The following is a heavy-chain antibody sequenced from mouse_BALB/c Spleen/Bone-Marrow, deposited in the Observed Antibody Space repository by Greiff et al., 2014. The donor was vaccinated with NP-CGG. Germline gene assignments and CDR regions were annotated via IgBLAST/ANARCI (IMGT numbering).Heavy chain of an antibody. D-gene: IGHD1-1*01. CDR3: ATYYYGSSWGFAY. CDR1: GFKIKDTY. Sequence: VQLKESGAEVVKPGGSVKVSCTAFGFKIKDTYMHWGEKRPEKGLGGVGRIDPANGNTKYDPKFQGKATITADTSSNTAYLQLSSLTSEDTAVYYCATYYYGSSWGFAYWGQGTLVTVSA. J-gene: IGHJ3*01. CDR2: IDPANGNT. V-gene: IGHV14-3*02.